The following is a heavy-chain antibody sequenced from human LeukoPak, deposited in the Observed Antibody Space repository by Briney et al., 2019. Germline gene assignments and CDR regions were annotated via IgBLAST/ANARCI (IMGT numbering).Heavy chain of an antibody. V-gene: IGHV4-39*07. CDR1: GGSISSSSYY. J-gene: IGHJ4*02. CDR3: VRGRGSGYYDY. CDR2: IYYSGST. D-gene: IGHD3-22*01. Sequence: PSETLSLTCTVSGGSISSSSYYWGWIRQPPGEGLEWIGSIYYSGSTYYNPSLKSRVTISVDTSKNQFSLKLSSVTAADTAVYYCVRGRGSGYYDYWGQGTLVTVSP.